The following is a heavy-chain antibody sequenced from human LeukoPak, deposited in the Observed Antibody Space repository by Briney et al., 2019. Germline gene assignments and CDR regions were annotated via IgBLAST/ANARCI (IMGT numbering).Heavy chain of an antibody. V-gene: IGHV1-8*03. D-gene: IGHD1-26*01. CDR2: MNPNSGNT. J-gene: IGHJ3*02. Sequence: ASVKVSCKASGYTFTSYDINWVRQATGQGLEWMGWMNPNSGNTGYAQKFQGRVTITRNTSISTAYMELSSLRSEDTAVYYCARGRIRRELLRGFGRAFDIWGQGTMVTVSS. CDR1: GYTFTSYD. CDR3: ARGRIRRELLRGFGRAFDI.